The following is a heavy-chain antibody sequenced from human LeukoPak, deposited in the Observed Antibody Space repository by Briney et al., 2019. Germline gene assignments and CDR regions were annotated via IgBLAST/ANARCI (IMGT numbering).Heavy chain of an antibody. V-gene: IGHV4-59*01. Sequence: SETLSLTCTVSGGSISSYYWSWTRQPPGKGLEWIGYIYYSGSTNYNPSLKSRVTISVDTSKNQFSLKLSSVTAADTAMYYCASGWLFFDYWGQGTLVTVSS. CDR3: ASGWLFFDY. J-gene: IGHJ4*02. CDR1: GGSISSYY. CDR2: IYYSGST. D-gene: IGHD5-12*01.